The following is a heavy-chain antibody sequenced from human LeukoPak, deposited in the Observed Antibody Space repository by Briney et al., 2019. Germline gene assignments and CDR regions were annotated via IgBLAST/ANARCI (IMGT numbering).Heavy chain of an antibody. V-gene: IGHV1-2*02. D-gene: IGHD2-21*02. J-gene: IGHJ4*02. CDR3: ARPTYCGSNCYFNFDY. CDR1: GYTFATYF. CDR2: IKPNSGVT. Sequence: ASVKVSCKTSGYTFATYFMHWVRQAPGQGLEWMGYIKPNSGVTNYAQKFRGRVAMTWDTSISTAYIELSGLTSDDTAIYYCARPTYCGSNCYFNFDYWGQGTLVTVSS.